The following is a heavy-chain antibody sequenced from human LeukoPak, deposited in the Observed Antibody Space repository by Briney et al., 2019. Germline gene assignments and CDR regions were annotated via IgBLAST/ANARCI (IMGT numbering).Heavy chain of an antibody. J-gene: IGHJ4*02. CDR2: LRYDGSDK. Sequence: GGSLRLSCAASGFTFSSYWMSCVRQAPGKGLEWVAFLRYDGSDKNYADSVKGRFIISRDNSKNTLYLQMNSLRAEDTAVFYCAKDRATYYDTSGLDYWGQGTLVTVSS. CDR3: AKDRATYYDTSGLDY. V-gene: IGHV3-30*02. D-gene: IGHD3-22*01. CDR1: GFTFSSYW.